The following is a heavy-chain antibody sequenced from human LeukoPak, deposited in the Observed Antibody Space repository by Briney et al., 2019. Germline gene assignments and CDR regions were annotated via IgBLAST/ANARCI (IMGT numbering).Heavy chain of an antibody. CDR2: ISGAGGT. CDR1: GFTFGSYV. D-gene: IGHD2-15*01. CDR3: ARYCGAASCYSGFDY. V-gene: IGHV3-23*01. Sequence: GGSLRLSCAASGFTFGSYVMSWVRQAPGKGPEWVSAISGAGGTYYADSVKGRFTISRDNSKNSLYLQMNSLGGEDTALYYCARYCGAASCYSGFDYWGQGTLVTVAS. J-gene: IGHJ4*02.